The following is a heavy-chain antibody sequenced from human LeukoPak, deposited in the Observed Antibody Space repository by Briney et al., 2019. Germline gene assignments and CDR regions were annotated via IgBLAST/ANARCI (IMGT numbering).Heavy chain of an antibody. J-gene: IGHJ6*02. Sequence: ASVNVSCKASGGTFSSYAISWVRQAPGQGLEWMGGIIPIFGTANYAQKFQGRVTITADESTSTAYMELSSLRSEDTAVYYCASSGLPPYYYYYGMDVWGQGTTVTVSS. CDR1: GGTFSSYA. V-gene: IGHV1-69*13. CDR3: ASSGLPPYYYYYGMDV. CDR2: IIPIFGTA. D-gene: IGHD3-10*01.